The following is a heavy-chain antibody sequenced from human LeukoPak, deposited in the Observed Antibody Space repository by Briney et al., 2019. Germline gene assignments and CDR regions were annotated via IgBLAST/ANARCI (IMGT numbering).Heavy chain of an antibody. Sequence: GGSLRLSCEGSGFTFSNYWMGWVRQAPGKGLQWVANIKTDGSEKYYVDSVEGRFTISRDNAKNSLYLQMNTLRAEDTAVYYCATYSSLNRREFQYWGQGTLLTVSS. V-gene: IGHV3-7*01. CDR3: ATYSSLNRREFQY. J-gene: IGHJ1*01. CDR2: IKTDGSEK. CDR1: GFTFSNYW. D-gene: IGHD3-22*01.